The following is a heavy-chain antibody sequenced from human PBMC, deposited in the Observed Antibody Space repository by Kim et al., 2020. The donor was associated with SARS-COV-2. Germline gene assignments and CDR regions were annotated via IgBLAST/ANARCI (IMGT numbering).Heavy chain of an antibody. CDR3: ARVPTVTTTFDAFDI. Sequence: GGSLRLSCAASGFTFSSYAMHWVRQAPGKGLEWVAVKSYDGSNKYYADSVKGRFTISRDNSKNTLYLQMNSLRDEHTAVYYCARVPTVTTTFDAFDIWGQGTMVTVSS. CDR1: GFTFSSYA. V-gene: IGHV3-30*04. D-gene: IGHD4-17*01. J-gene: IGHJ3*02. CDR2: KSYDGSNK.